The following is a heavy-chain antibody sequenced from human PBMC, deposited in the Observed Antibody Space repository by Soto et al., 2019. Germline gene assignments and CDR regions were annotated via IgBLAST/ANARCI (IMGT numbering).Heavy chain of an antibody. D-gene: IGHD3-22*01. CDR3: ARTPSYYYDSSGPMAHAFDI. CDR1: GGSVSSGSYY. J-gene: IGHJ3*02. Sequence: SETLSLTCTVSGGSVSSGSYYWSWIRQPPGKGLEWIGYIYYSGSTNYNPSLKSRVTISVDTSKNQFSLKLSSVTAADTAVYYCARTPSYYYDSSGPMAHAFDIWGQGTMVTVSS. V-gene: IGHV4-61*01. CDR2: IYYSGST.